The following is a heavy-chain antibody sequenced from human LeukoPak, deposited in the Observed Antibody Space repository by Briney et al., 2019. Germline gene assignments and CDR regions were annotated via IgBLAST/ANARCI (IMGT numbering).Heavy chain of an antibody. J-gene: IGHJ4*02. CDR2: INPSGGST. CDR1: GYTFTSYY. Sequence: ASVNVSCKASGYTFTSYYMHWVRQAPGQGLEWMGIINPSGGSTSYAQKFQGRVTMTRDTSTSTVYMELSSLRSEDTAVYYCARDNVVGIFDYWGQGTLVTVSS. D-gene: IGHD2-21*01. V-gene: IGHV1-46*01. CDR3: ARDNVVGIFDY.